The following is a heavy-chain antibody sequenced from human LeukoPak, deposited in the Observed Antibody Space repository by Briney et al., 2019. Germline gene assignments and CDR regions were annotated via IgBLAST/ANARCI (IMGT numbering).Heavy chain of an antibody. CDR3: APPPIAATGN. CDR1: RFTFSNYA. V-gene: IGHV3-23*01. D-gene: IGHD6-13*01. J-gene: IGHJ4*02. Sequence: PGGSLRLSCADSRFTFSNYAMSWVRQAPGKGLEWVSTISGSGGSTYYADSVKGRFTISRDNAKKSVYLQMNSLRAEDTAVYYCAPPPIAATGNWGQGTLVTVSS. CDR2: ISGSGGST.